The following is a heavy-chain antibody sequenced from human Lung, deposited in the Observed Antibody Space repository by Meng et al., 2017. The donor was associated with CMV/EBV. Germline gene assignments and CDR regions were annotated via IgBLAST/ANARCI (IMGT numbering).Heavy chain of an antibody. CDR1: GFTFSRYS. J-gene: IGHJ3*01. Sequence: ESLKISCAASGFTFSRYSLNWVRQAPGKGLEWLSYISSESRTIHYADSVKGRFTISRDSAQNSLYLEMNSLRAEDTAVYYCARDATHDLASFDAFDLWGQGTXVTVSS. V-gene: IGHV3-48*04. CDR2: ISSESRTI. CDR3: ARDATHDLASFDAFDL. D-gene: IGHD1-1*01.